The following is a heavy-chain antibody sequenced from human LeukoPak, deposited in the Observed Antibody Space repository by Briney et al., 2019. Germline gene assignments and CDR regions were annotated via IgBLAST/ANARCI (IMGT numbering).Heavy chain of an antibody. CDR1: GYTFTGYY. CDR2: INPNSGGT. CDR3: ARGQLRYFDSGAFDI. V-gene: IGHV1-2*02. D-gene: IGHD3-9*01. Sequence: ASVKVSCKASGYTFTGYYMHWVRQAPGQGLEWMGWINPNSGGTNYAQKFQGRVTMTRDTSIRTAYMEVSSLRSDDTAVYYCARGQLRYFDSGAFDIWGQGTMVTVSS. J-gene: IGHJ3*02.